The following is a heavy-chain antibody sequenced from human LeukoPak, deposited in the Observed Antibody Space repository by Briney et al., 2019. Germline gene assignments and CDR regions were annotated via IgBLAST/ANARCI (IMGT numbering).Heavy chain of an antibody. V-gene: IGHV1-58*02. Sequence: SVKVSCKASGFTFTSSAMQWVRQARGQRLEWIGWNVVGSGNTNYAQKFQERVTITRDMSTSTAYMELSSLRSEDTAVYYCAATNYDFWSGMSGFDPWGQGTLVTVSS. CDR1: GFTFTSSA. D-gene: IGHD3-3*01. CDR3: AATNYDFWSGMSGFDP. J-gene: IGHJ5*02. CDR2: NVVGSGNT.